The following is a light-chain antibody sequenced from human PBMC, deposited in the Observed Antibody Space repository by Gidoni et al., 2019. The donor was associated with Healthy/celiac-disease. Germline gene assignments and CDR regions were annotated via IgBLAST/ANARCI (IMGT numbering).Light chain of an antibody. CDR3: QQDYSTLWT. Sequence: DIVMTQSPDSLAVSLGERATSNCKSSQSVLYSSNNKNYLAWYQQKPGQPPKLLIYWASTRESGVPDRFSGSGSGTDFTLTISSLQAEDVAVYYCQQDYSTLWTFGQGTKVEIK. V-gene: IGKV4-1*01. CDR1: QSVLYSSNNKNY. CDR2: WAS. J-gene: IGKJ1*01.